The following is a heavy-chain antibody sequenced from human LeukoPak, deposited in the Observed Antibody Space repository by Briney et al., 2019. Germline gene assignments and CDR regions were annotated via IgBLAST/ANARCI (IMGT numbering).Heavy chain of an antibody. J-gene: IGHJ3*02. CDR1: GFTFSSYS. V-gene: IGHV3-15*01. CDR2: IKSKTDSETT. Sequence: GGSLRLSCAASGFTFSSYSMNWVRQAPGEGLEWVGRIKSKTDSETTEYAAPVKCRFTISRDDSKNTLYQQMNSLKTEDTAVYYCTTDPIYDYVWGSYRDAFDIWGQGTMVTVSS. D-gene: IGHD3-16*02. CDR3: TTDPIYDYVWGSYRDAFDI.